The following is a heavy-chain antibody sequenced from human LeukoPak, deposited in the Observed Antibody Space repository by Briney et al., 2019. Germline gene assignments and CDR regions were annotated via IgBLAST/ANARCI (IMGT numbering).Heavy chain of an antibody. CDR1: GFTFSSYS. Sequence: GGSLRLSCAASGFTFSSYSMNWVRQAPGKGLEWVSSISSSSSYIYYADSVKGRFTISRDNAKNSLYLQMNSLRAEDTAVYYCARVWVWFRVPTGLIAFDIWGQGTMVTVSS. D-gene: IGHD3-10*01. CDR3: ARVWVWFRVPTGLIAFDI. J-gene: IGHJ3*02. V-gene: IGHV3-21*01. CDR2: ISSSSSYI.